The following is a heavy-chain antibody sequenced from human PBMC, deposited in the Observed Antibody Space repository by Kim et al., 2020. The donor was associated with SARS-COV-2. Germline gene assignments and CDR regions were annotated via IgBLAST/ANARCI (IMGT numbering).Heavy chain of an antibody. D-gene: IGHD3-3*01. Sequence: SETLSLTCTVSGGSISSYYWSWIRQHAGKGLEWIGRIYTSGSTNYNTSLKSRVTMSVDTSKNQFFLKLSSVPAADTAVYYFARDWSATLRFLEWTIAFD. CDR1: GGSISSYY. CDR2: IYTSGST. V-gene: IGHV4-4*07. J-gene: IGHJ3*02. CDR3: ARDWSATLRFLEWTIAFD.